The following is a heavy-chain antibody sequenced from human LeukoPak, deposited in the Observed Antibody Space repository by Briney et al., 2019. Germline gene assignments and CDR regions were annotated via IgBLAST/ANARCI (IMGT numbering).Heavy chain of an antibody. V-gene: IGHV3-74*01. CDR3: ARAYSSSWHDLYRSFDY. CDR2: IDTDGSNR. Sequence: GGSLRLSCAASGFTFSSYWMHWVRHTPGKGLVWVSRIDTDGSNRNYADSVKGRFTISRDNAKNSLYLQMNSLRAEDTAVYYCARAYSSSWHDLYRSFDYWGQGTLVTVSS. J-gene: IGHJ4*02. CDR1: GFTFSSYW. D-gene: IGHD6-13*01.